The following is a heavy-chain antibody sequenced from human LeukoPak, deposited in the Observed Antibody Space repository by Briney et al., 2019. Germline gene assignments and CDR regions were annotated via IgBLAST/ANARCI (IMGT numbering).Heavy chain of an antibody. CDR1: GGPISSYY. D-gene: IGHD3-16*01. V-gene: IGHV4-59*01. J-gene: IGHJ4*02. CDR3: ARGWGYFDY. Sequence: SETLSLTCTVSGGPISSYYWNWIRQPPGRGLEWIGYIYYSGSTNYNPSLKSRVTISVDTSKNQFSLRLSSVTAADTAVYYCARGWGYFDYWGQGTLVTVSS. CDR2: IYYSGST.